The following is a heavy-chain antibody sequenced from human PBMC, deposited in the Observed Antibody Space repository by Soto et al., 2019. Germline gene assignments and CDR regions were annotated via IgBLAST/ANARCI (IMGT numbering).Heavy chain of an antibody. D-gene: IGHD1-26*01. CDR2: ISAYNGNT. Sequence: EASVKVSCKASGYTFTSYGISWVRQAPGQGLEWMGWISAYNGNTKYSQKFQDRVTIIRDTSANTAYMEVSSLRSEDTAVYYCARDDSGFSGSHYIDYFNYWGQGALVTVSS. J-gene: IGHJ4*02. CDR1: GYTFTSYG. V-gene: IGHV1-18*01. CDR3: ARDDSGFSGSHYIDYFNY.